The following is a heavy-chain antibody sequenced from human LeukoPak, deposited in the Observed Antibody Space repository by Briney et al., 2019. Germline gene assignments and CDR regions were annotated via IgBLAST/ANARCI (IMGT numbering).Heavy chain of an antibody. CDR3: ARADYDFWSGYLYYFDY. J-gene: IGHJ4*02. CDR2: IRSSSTTI. CDR1: GFTFSNYS. D-gene: IGHD3-3*01. Sequence: GGSLRLSCEASGFTFSNYSMNWVRQAPGKGLEWVSYIRSSSTTIYYADSVKGRFTISRDNAKNSLYLQMNSLRAEDTAVYYCARADYDFWSGYLYYFDYWGQGTLVTVSS. V-gene: IGHV3-48*01.